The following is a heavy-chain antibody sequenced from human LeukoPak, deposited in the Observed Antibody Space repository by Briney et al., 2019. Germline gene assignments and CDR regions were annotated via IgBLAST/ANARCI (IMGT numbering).Heavy chain of an antibody. CDR1: GGSFSDYY. Sequence: SETLSLTCAVYGGSFSDYYWSWIRQPPGKGLEWIGEINHSGSTNYNPSLKSRVTISVDTSKNQFSLKLSSVTAADTAVYYCAREVYGSGSYYTESYYYYYMDAWGKGTTVTVSS. CDR2: INHSGST. D-gene: IGHD3-10*01. V-gene: IGHV4-34*01. CDR3: AREVYGSGSYYTESYYYYYMDA. J-gene: IGHJ6*03.